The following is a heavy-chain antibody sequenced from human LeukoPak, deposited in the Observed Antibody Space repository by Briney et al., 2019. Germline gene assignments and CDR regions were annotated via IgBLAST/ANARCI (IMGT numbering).Heavy chain of an antibody. J-gene: IGHJ4*02. Sequence: SETLSLTCAVYGGSFSGYYWSRIRQPPGKGLEWIGEINHSGSTNYNPSLKSRVTISVDTSKNQFSLKLSSVTAADTAVYYCARTGLTFGGVIVYLFDYWGQGTLVTVSS. CDR2: INHSGST. D-gene: IGHD3-16*02. CDR3: ARTGLTFGGVIVYLFDY. V-gene: IGHV4-34*01. CDR1: GGSFSGYY.